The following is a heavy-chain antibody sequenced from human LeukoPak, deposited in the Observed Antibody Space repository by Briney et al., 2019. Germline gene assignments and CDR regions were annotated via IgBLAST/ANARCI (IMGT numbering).Heavy chain of an antibody. Sequence: RASVKVSCKASGYTFTSYYMHWVRQAPGQGLEWMGGIIPIFGTANYAQKFQGRVTITADESTSTAYMELSSLRSEDTAVYYCARAHARISGLGELSLYGWGQGTLVTVSS. CDR2: IIPIFGTA. D-gene: IGHD3-16*02. CDR3: ARAHARISGLGELSLYG. CDR1: GYTFTSYY. V-gene: IGHV1-69*13. J-gene: IGHJ4*02.